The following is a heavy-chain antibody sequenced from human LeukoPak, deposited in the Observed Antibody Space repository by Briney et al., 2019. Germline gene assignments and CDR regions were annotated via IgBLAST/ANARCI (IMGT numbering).Heavy chain of an antibody. J-gene: IGHJ1*01. CDR1: GGTFSIYA. V-gene: IGHV1-69*06. Sequence: SVKVSCKASGGTFSIYAISWVRQAPGQGLEWMGRIIPIFGTANYAQKSQGRVTITADKSTSTAYMELSSLRSEDTAVYYCARWSDSSGYYNAEYFQHWGQGTLVTVSS. D-gene: IGHD3-22*01. CDR3: ARWSDSSGYYNAEYFQH. CDR2: IIPIFGTA.